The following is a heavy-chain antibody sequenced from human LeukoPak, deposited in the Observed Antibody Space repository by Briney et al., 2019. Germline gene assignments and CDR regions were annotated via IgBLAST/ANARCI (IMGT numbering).Heavy chain of an antibody. Sequence: PGGSLRLSCAASGFTFSNYAMHWVRQAPGKGLEWVSSISSSSSSIYSADSVKGRFTISRDNAKNSLYLQMNSLRDEDTAVYSFARAMYYFEYWGQGTLVTVS. CDR2: ISSSSSSI. V-gene: IGHV3-48*02. J-gene: IGHJ4*02. CDR1: GFTFSNYA. CDR3: ARAMYYFEY. D-gene: IGHD2-8*01.